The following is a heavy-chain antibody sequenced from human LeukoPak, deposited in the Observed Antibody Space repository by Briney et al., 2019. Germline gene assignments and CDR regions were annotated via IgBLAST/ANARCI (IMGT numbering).Heavy chain of an antibody. J-gene: IGHJ4*02. D-gene: IGHD3-3*01. CDR3: AKIGYYDFWPDY. V-gene: IGHV4-59*12. CDR2: IYYSGST. CDR1: GGSISSYY. Sequence: PSETLSLTCTVSGGSISSYYWSWIRQPPGKGLEWIGYIYYSGSTYYNPSLKSRVTISVDTSKNQFSLKLSSVTAADTAVYYCAKIGYYDFWPDYWGQGTLVTVSS.